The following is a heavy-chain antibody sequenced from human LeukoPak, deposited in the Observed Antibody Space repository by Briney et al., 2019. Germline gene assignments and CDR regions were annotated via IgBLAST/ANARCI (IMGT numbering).Heavy chain of an antibody. CDR1: GGSISSSSYY. CDR2: IYYSGST. J-gene: IGHJ4*02. D-gene: IGHD3-22*01. V-gene: IGHV4-39*01. Sequence: PSETLSLTCTVSGGSISSSSYYWGWIRQPPGKGLEWIGSIYYSGSTYYNPSLKSRVTISVDTSKSQFSLKLSSVTAADTAVYYCARPRGYYYGPSDYWGQGTLVTVSS. CDR3: ARPRGYYYGPSDY.